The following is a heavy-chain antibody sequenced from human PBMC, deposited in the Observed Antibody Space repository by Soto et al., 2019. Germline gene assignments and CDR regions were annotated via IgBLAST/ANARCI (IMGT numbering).Heavy chain of an antibody. V-gene: IGHV1-18*01. Sequence: QVQLVQSGGEVKKPGASVKVSCKASGYTFTSYGISWVRQAPGQGLEWMGRISAYNGNTNYAQKLQGRVTLTTDTSTSTAYLERRSLRSADTAVYYCARVVGALGHWFDPWGQGTLVTVSS. D-gene: IGHD1-26*01. CDR1: GYTFTSYG. J-gene: IGHJ5*02. CDR3: ARVVGALGHWFDP. CDR2: ISAYNGNT.